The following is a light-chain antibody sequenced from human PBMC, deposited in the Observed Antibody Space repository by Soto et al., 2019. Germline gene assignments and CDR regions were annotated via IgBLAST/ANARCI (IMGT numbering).Light chain of an antibody. J-gene: IGLJ2*01. Sequence: QSVLTQPPSVSAAPGQKVTISCSGSNSNIGNNYVSWYQHLPGTAPKLLIYDDNKRPSGIPDRFSGTKSGTSATLGISGLQTGDEADYYCATWDSSLIAGIFGGGTKVTFL. CDR2: DDN. V-gene: IGLV1-51*01. CDR1: NSNIGNNY. CDR3: ATWDSSLIAGI.